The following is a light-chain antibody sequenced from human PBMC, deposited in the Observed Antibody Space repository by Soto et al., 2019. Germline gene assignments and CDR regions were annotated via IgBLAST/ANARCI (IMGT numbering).Light chain of an antibody. J-gene: IGKJ3*01. V-gene: IGKV3-20*01. Sequence: EIVLTQSPGTLSLSPGERATLSCRASQSISSSYLAWYQQKPGQAPRLRIYAASTRATGIPDRFSGSGSETDFTLTISRLEPEDFAVYYCQQFGGSPLFTFGPGTKVDV. CDR2: AAS. CDR3: QQFGGSPLFT. CDR1: QSISSSY.